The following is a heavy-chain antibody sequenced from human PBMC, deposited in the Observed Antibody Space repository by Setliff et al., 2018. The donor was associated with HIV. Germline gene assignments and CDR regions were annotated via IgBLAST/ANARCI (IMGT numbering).Heavy chain of an antibody. Sequence: SETLSLTCTVSGGSINSTSYYWGWIRQPPGNGLEWIGSIYHTGSTYYKPSLKSRVTISVDTSKSQFSLRLNSVTATDTALYYCARGRFHRLHRPYSGSGSLGIQYFDYWGQGTLVTVSS. J-gene: IGHJ4*02. D-gene: IGHD3-10*01. CDR2: IYHTGST. CDR3: ARGRFHRLHRPYSGSGSLGIQYFDY. V-gene: IGHV4-39*01. CDR1: GGSINSTSYY.